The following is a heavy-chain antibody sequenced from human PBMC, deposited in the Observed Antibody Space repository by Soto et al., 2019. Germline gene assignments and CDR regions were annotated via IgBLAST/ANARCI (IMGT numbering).Heavy chain of an antibody. CDR1: GYTFTNYG. CDR2: ISADNGNT. V-gene: IGHV1-18*04. D-gene: IGHD2-2*01. CDR3: ARVGDIVVVGPWFDP. Sequence: ASVKVSCKASGYTFTNYGISWVRQAPGQGLEWMGWISADNGNTNYAHKLQGRVTMTTDTSTSTAYMELRSLTSDDTAVYYCARVGDIVVVGPWFDPWGQGTLVTVSS. J-gene: IGHJ5*02.